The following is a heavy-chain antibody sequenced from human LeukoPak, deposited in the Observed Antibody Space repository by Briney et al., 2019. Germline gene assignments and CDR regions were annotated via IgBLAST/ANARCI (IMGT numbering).Heavy chain of an antibody. CDR3: ARDWNAGSGWFLWFDP. Sequence: GGSLRLSCAASGFTFSDYYMSWIRQAPGKGLEWVSYISSSGSTIYYADSVKGRFTISRDNAKNSLYLQMNSLRAEDTAVYYCARDWNAGSGWFLWFDPWGQGTLVTVSS. CDR1: GFTFSDYY. J-gene: IGHJ5*02. CDR2: ISSSGSTI. V-gene: IGHV3-11*04. D-gene: IGHD6-19*01.